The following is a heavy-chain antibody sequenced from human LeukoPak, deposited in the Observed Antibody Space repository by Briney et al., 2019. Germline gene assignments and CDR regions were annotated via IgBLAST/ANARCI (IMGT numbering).Heavy chain of an antibody. CDR1: GYTFTGYY. J-gene: IGHJ4*02. D-gene: IGHD5-12*01. CDR3: ARGRYSGYDYVY. V-gene: IGHV1-2*02. CDR2: INPNGGGT. Sequence: ASVKVSCKASGYTFTGYYMHWVRQAPGQGLEWMGWINPNGGGTNYAQKFQGRVTMTRDTSISTAYMELSRLRSDDTAVYYCARGRYSGYDYVYWGQGTLVTVSS.